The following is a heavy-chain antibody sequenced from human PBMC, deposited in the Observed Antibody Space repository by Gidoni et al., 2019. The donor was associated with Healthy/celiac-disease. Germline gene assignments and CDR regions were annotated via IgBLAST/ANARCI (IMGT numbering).Heavy chain of an antibody. V-gene: IGHV5-51*01. CDR3: ARLGFGGGHDVLGIDF. CDR2: IYPGDSDT. CDR1: GYSCTSYW. J-gene: IGHJ4*01. Sequence: EVQLVQSGAEVKKPGESLKISCKGSGYSCTSYWIGWVRQMPGKDLEWLRIIYPGDSDTRYNPSFQGQVTISADKYISTAYLRWSSRKTAATAMYYCARLGFGGGHDVLGIDFWGQGTLVTVSS. D-gene: IGHD3-10*01.